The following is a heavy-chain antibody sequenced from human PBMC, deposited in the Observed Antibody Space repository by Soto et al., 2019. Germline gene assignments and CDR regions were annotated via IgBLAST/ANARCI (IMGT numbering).Heavy chain of an antibody. J-gene: IGHJ3*01. CDR2: VAHDGKTE. Sequence: QVQLVESGGGVVQPGRSLRLSCAASGFTFSSYAMHWVRQAPGKGLEWVAVVAHDGKTEYHAASVTGRFTISRDTSANILSLQMNSLRDEDTAVYYCGREPYISGHYSGGCDVWGQGTMVTVSS. D-gene: IGHD3-22*01. CDR1: GFTFSSYA. V-gene: IGHV3-30*04. CDR3: GREPYISGHYSGGCDV.